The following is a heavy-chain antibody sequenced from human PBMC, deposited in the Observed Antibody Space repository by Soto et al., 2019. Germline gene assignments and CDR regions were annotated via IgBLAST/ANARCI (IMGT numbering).Heavy chain of an antibody. J-gene: IGHJ6*02. Sequence: ASVKVSCKASGYTFTSYGISWVRQAPGQGLEWMGWISAYNGNTNYAQKLQGRVTMTTDTSTSTAYMELRSLRSDDTAVYYCAIGAYDSNSYYYGMDVWGQGTTVTVSS. CDR2: ISAYNGNT. CDR1: GYTFTSYG. V-gene: IGHV1-18*04. CDR3: AIGAYDSNSYYYGMDV. D-gene: IGHD1-7*01.